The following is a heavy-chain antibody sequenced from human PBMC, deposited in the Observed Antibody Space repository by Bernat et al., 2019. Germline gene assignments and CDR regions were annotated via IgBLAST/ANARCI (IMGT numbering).Heavy chain of an antibody. CDR2: IWYDGSNK. D-gene: IGHD2-8*02. J-gene: IGHJ3*02. V-gene: IGHV3-33*01. CDR3: ARVLGEKSDAFDI. Sequence: QVQLVESGGGVVQPGRSLRLSCAASGFTFSSYGTHWVRQAPGKGLEWVAVIWYDGSNKYYADSVKGRFTISRDNSKNTLYLQMNSLRAEDTAVYYCARVLGEKSDAFDIWGQGTMVTVSS. CDR1: GFTFSSYG.